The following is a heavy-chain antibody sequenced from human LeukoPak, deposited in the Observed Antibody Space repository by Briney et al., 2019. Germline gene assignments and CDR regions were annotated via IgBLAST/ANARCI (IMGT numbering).Heavy chain of an antibody. J-gene: IGHJ2*01. V-gene: IGHV3-21*01. D-gene: IGHD6-19*01. CDR1: GFTFSTFG. CDR2: ISSGSYI. CDR3: ARLMFIAVGNWYFDL. Sequence: GGSLRLSRAASGFTFSTFGMIWVRQAPGKGLEWVSSISSGSYIYYADAVKARFTISRDNARNSLYLQMNSLRADDTAVYYCARLMFIAVGNWYFDLWGRGTLVTVSS.